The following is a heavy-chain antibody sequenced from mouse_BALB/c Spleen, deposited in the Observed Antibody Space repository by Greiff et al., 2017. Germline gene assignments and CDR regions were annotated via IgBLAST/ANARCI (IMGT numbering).Heavy chain of an antibody. CDR2: ISSGSSTI. V-gene: IGHV5-17*02. CDR3: ARSDDGYYVFMDY. CDR1: GFTFSSYA. Sequence: EVQLVESGGGLVQPGGSLKLSCAASGFTFSSYAMSWVRQTPEKRLEWVASISSGSSTIYYADTVKGRFTISRDNPKNTLFLQMTSLRSEDTAMYYCARSDDGYYVFMDYWGQGTSVTVSS. D-gene: IGHD2-3*01. J-gene: IGHJ4*01.